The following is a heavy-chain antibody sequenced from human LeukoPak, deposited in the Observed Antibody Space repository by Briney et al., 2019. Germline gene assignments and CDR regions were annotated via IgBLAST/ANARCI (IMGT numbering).Heavy chain of an antibody. J-gene: IGHJ5*02. Sequence: PSETLSLTCTVSAGSVSSYYWSWLRQPPGKGLEWLGYIYYTGRTNYSPSLKSRVTISVDTSKNQFSLNLSSVTAADTAVYYCARHGAAAQDYIWFDPWGQGTLVTVSS. CDR1: AGSVSSYY. V-gene: IGHV4-59*08. D-gene: IGHD6-13*01. CDR2: IYYTGRT. CDR3: ARHGAAAQDYIWFDP.